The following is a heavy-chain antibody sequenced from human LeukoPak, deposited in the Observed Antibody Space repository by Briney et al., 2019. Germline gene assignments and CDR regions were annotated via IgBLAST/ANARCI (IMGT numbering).Heavy chain of an antibody. CDR1: GFTFSNAW. V-gene: IGHV3-15*01. J-gene: IGHJ4*02. D-gene: IGHD2-2*01. Sequence: GGSLRLSCVASGFTFSNAWMSWVRQAPGKGLEWVGRIKSKTDGGTTDYAAPVKGRFTISRDDSKNTLYLQMNSLKTEDTAEYYCTTVVIVVVPAARGPINYWGQGTLVTVSS. CDR2: IKSKTDGGTT. CDR3: TTVVIVVVPAARGPINY.